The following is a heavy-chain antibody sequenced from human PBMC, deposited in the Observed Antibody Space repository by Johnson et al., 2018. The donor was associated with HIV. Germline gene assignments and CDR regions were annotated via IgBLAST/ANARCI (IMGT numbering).Heavy chain of an antibody. V-gene: IGHV3-53*01. D-gene: IGHD2-2*01. Sequence: VQLVESGGGLIQPGGSLRLSCAASGFTVSSNYMNWVRQAPGKGLEWVSVIYSGGSTYYEDSVKGRFTISRDNSKNTLKLQMDSLRAVYTAVYYCVRLDTSRRDAFDIWGQGTMVTVS. J-gene: IGHJ3*02. CDR3: VRLDTSRRDAFDI. CDR1: GFTVSSNY. CDR2: IYSGGST.